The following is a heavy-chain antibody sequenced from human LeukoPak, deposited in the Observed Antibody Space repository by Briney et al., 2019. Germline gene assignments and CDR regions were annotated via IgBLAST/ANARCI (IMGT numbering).Heavy chain of an antibody. Sequence: PSETLSLTCAVSGGSISSSNWWSWVRQPPGKGLEWVSVIYSSGSTYYADSVKGRFTISRDNSKNTLHLQMNTLRAEDTAVYYCASRIATAGSVDYWGQGTLVTVSS. CDR3: ASRIATAGSVDY. D-gene: IGHD6-13*01. J-gene: IGHJ4*02. CDR1: GGSISSSNW. V-gene: IGHV3-53*01. CDR2: IYSSGST.